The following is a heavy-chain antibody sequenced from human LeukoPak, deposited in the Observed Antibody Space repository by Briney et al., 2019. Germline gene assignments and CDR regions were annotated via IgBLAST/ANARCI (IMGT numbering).Heavy chain of an antibody. Sequence: SETLSLTCAVSGYSISSGYYWGWIRQPPGKGLEWSGSIYHSGSTYYNPSLKNRVTISVDTSKNQFSLKLSSVTAADTAVYYCARDPSGGPANYYYMDVWGKGTTVTVSS. J-gene: IGHJ6*03. D-gene: IGHD3-10*01. CDR1: GYSISSGYY. V-gene: IGHV4-38-2*02. CDR3: ARDPSGGPANYYYMDV. CDR2: IYHSGST.